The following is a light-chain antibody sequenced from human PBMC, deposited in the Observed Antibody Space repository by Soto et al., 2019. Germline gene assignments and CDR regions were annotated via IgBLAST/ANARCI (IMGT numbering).Light chain of an antibody. CDR3: QQYGSSRWT. CDR2: GAS. CDR1: QSVSSSY. J-gene: IGKJ1*01. Sequence: EMVLMQSPGTLSLSPGERATLSCRASQSVSSSYLAWYQQKPGQAPRLLIYGASSRATGIPDRFSGSGSGTDFTLTISRLEPEDFAVYYCQQYGSSRWTFGQGTKVEIK. V-gene: IGKV3-20*01.